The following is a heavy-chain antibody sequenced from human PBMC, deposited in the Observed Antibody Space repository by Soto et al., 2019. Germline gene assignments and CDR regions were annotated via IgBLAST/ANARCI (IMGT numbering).Heavy chain of an antibody. CDR3: ARAPAYYYYGMDV. V-gene: IGHV4-39*01. CDR1: GGSISRSSYY. J-gene: IGHJ6*02. Sequence: PSEILSLTCTVSGGSISRSSYYWGWIRQPPGKGLEWIGSIYYSGSTYYNPSLKSRVTISVDTSKNQFSLKLSSVTAADTAVYYCARAPAYYYYGMDVWGQGTTVT. CDR2: IYYSGST.